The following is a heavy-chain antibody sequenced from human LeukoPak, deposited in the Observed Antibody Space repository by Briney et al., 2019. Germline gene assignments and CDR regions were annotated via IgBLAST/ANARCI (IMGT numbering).Heavy chain of an antibody. CDR1: GFAFSSYA. J-gene: IGHJ4*02. Sequence: GGSLRLSCAASGFAFSSYAMRWVRQAPEEGLDWVSTISGSGATTSYADSVKGRFTISRDNSKNTLYLQMNSLRAEDTAVYYCAKDFLLRMAVAIDYWGQGTLVTVSS. CDR3: AKDFLLRMAVAIDY. V-gene: IGHV3-23*01. D-gene: IGHD6-19*01. CDR2: ISGSGATT.